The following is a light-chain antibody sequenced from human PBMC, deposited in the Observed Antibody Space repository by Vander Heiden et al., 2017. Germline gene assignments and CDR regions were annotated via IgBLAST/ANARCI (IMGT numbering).Light chain of an antibody. CDR2: DVS. V-gene: IGLV2-14*01. J-gene: IGLJ1*01. CDR1: SSDVGGYNY. CDR3: SSYTSSSSLYV. Sequence: SALTQPGSVSGSPGQSITISCTGTSSDVGGYNYVSWYQQHPGKAPKLMIYDVSNRPSGVSNRFSGSKSGNTASLTISGLQAEDEADYYCSSYTSSSSLYVFGTGTKVTVL.